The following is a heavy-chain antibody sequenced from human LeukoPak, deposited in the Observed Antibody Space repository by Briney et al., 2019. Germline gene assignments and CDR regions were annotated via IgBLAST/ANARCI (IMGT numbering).Heavy chain of an antibody. J-gene: IGHJ4*02. CDR2: ISGSGGST. CDR1: GFTFSSYG. D-gene: IGHD5-12*01. V-gene: IGHV3-23*01. Sequence: GGSLRLSCAASGFTFSSYGMHWVRQAPGKGLEWVSAISGSGGSTYYADSEKGRFTISRDNSKNTLYLQMNSLRAEDTAVYHCAKGDIVATIYFDYWGQGTLVTVSS. CDR3: AKGDIVATIYFDY.